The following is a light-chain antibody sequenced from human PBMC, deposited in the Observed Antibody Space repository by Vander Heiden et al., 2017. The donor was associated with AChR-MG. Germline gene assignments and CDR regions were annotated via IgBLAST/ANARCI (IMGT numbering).Light chain of an antibody. CDR1: QSVSHY. J-gene: IGKJ4*01. V-gene: IGKV3-11*01. CDR3: QHRSNWPLT. CDR2: DAS. Sequence: EVVLTQSPATLSFSPGERATLSCRASQSVSHYLAWYQQKPGQAPRLLIYDASNRATGIPARFSGSGSGTDFTLTINSLEPEDFAVYYCQHRSNWPLTFGGGTKLEIK.